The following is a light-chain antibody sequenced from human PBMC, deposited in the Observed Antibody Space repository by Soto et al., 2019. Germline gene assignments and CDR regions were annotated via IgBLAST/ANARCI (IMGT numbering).Light chain of an antibody. Sequence: QSVLTQSPSASASLGASVKLTCTLSSGHSSYAIAWHQQQPEKGPRYLMKLKSDGSHIKGDGIPDRFSGSSSGAERHLTISNLQSEDEADYYCQTWGTGIQMFGGGTKLIV. CDR2: LKSDGSH. V-gene: IGLV4-69*01. CDR1: SGHSSYA. CDR3: QTWGTGIQM. J-gene: IGLJ3*02.